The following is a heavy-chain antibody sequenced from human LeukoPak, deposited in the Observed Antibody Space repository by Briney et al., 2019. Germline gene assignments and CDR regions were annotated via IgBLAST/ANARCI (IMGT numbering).Heavy chain of an antibody. D-gene: IGHD1-26*01. J-gene: IGHJ5*02. CDR2: IHYSGRA. V-gene: IGHV4-31*03. CDR1: GGSISSGGYS. Sequence: PSETLSLTCTVSGGSISSGGYSWSWIRQHPGKGLEWLGYIHYSGRAYYSPSLKRRLTILVDTSKNQFSLKLSSVTAADTAVYYCARQVGVNGYNWFDPWGQGTLVTVSS. CDR3: ARQVGVNGYNWFDP.